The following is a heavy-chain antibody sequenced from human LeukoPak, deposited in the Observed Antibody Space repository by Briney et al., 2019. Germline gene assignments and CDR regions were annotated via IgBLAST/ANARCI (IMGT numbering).Heavy chain of an antibody. V-gene: IGHV1-2*02. Sequence: ASVKVSCKASGYTFTGYYMHWVRQAPGQGLEWMGWINPNSGGTNYAQKFQGRVTMTRDTSISTAYMELSRLRSDDTAVYYCARAWADIVVVPAAPDYFDYWGQGTLVTVSS. CDR2: INPNSGGT. CDR3: ARAWADIVVVPAAPDYFDY. D-gene: IGHD2-2*01. CDR1: GYTFTGYY. J-gene: IGHJ4*02.